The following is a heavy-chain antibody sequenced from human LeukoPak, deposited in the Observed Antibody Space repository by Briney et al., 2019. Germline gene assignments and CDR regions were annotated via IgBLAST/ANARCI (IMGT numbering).Heavy chain of an antibody. CDR3: AKERGDCSSTSCYGRGWPIDY. V-gene: IGHV3-30*02. CDR1: GFTFSSYG. D-gene: IGHD2-2*01. Sequence: PGGSLRLSCAASGFTFSSYGMHWVRQAPGKGLEWVAFIRYDGSNKYYADSVKGRFTISRDNSKNTLYLQMNSLRAEDTAVYYCAKERGDCSSTSCYGRGWPIDYWGQGTLVTVSS. CDR2: IRYDGSNK. J-gene: IGHJ4*02.